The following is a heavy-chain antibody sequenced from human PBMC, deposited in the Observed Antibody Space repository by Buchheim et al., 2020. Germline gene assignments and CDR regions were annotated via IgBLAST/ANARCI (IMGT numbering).Heavy chain of an antibody. CDR2: INHSGST. Sequence: QVQLQESGPGQVKPSQTLSLTCTVSGGSITSAYYYWTWIRQPPGKGLEWIGEINHSGSTNYNPSLKSRVTISVDTSKNQFSLKLSSVTAADTAVYYCARPGEIRDGYNFGYYFDYWGQGTL. V-gene: IGHV4-30-4*01. CDR1: GGSITSAYYY. CDR3: ARPGEIRDGYNFGYYFDY. D-gene: IGHD5-24*01. J-gene: IGHJ4*02.